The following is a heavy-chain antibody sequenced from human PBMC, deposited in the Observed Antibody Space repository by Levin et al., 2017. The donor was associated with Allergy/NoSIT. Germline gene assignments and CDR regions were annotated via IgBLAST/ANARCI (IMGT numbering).Heavy chain of an antibody. CDR1: GGSFSGYY. CDR3: ARMWFGDDNWFDP. V-gene: IGHV4-34*01. J-gene: IGHJ5*02. D-gene: IGHD3-10*01. CDR2: INHSGST. Sequence: ESLKISCAVYGGSFSGYYWSWIRQPPGKGLEWIGEINHSGSTNYNPSLKSRVTISVDTSKNQFSLKLSSVTAADTAVYYCARMWFGDDNWFDPWGQGTLVTVSS.